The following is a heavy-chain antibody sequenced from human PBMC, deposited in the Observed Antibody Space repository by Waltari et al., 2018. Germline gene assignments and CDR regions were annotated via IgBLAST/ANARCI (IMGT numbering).Heavy chain of an antibody. CDR3: ARVAVPAVTTNWFDP. CDR2: IYHSGST. J-gene: IGHJ5*02. D-gene: IGHD2-2*01. Sequence: QVQLQESGPGLVKPSGTLSLTCAVSGLSLRTNHWWSWVRQPPGKGLEWIGEIYHSGSTNYNPSLESRVAISVDKSKNQFSLKVRSVTAADTAVYYCARVAVPAVTTNWFDPWSQGTLVTVSS. CDR1: GLSLRTNHW. V-gene: IGHV4-4*02.